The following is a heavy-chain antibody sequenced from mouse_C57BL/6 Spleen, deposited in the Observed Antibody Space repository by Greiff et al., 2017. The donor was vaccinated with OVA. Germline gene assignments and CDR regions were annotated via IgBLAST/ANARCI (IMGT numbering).Heavy chain of an antibody. V-gene: IGHV1-61*01. CDR3: ARRSSYYYAMDY. CDR1: GYTFTSYW. J-gene: IGHJ4*01. D-gene: IGHD1-1*01. Sequence: QVQLQQPGAELVRPGSSVKLSCKASGYTFTSYWMDWVKQRPGQGLEWIGKIYPSVMEPPYNQKFKDKATLTVDKSSSTAYMQLSSLTSEDSAVYYCARRSSYYYAMDYWGQGTSVTVSS. CDR2: IYPSVMEP.